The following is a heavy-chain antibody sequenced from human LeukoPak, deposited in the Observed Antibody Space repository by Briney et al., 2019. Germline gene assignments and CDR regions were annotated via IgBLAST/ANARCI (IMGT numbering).Heavy chain of an antibody. J-gene: IGHJ4*02. CDR1: GFTFSSYA. V-gene: IGHV3-23*01. CDR2: ISGSGGST. D-gene: IGHD3-10*01. CDR3: AKAREGYYYGSIDY. Sequence: PGGSLRLSCAASGFTFSSYAMSWVRQAPGKGLEWVSAISGSGGSTYYADSVKGRFTISRDNSKNTLYLHMNSLRAEDTAVYYCAKAREGYYYGSIDYWGQGTLVTVSS.